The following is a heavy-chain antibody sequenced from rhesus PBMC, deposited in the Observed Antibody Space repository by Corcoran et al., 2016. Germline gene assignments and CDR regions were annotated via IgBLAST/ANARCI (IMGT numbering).Heavy chain of an antibody. Sequence: QVQLVQSGAEVKKPGTSVKLSCKASGYTFTSYYINWVRQAPGQVLEWMGWINPSNGNTDYDGNFQGRVTMTRDTSTVTAYMELDRLRSEDTAVYYCARECSSTYCSSRVPFDYWGQGVLVTVSS. V-gene: IGHV1S9*01. CDR1: GYTFTSYY. D-gene: IGHD2-15*01. CDR2: INPSNGNT. CDR3: ARECSSTYCSSRVPFDY. J-gene: IGHJ4*01.